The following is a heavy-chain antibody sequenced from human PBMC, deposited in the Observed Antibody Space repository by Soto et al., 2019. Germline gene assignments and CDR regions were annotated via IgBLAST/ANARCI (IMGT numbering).Heavy chain of an antibody. D-gene: IGHD6-13*01. CDR3: ARVGRSSSWYRFDY. J-gene: IGHJ4*02. CDR2: IIPIFGTA. V-gene: IGHV1-69*06. Sequence: GASVKVSCKASGGTFSSYAISWVRQAPGQGLEWMGGIIPIFGTANYAQKFQGRVTITADKSTGTAYMELSSLRSDDTAVYYCARVGRSSSWYRFDYWGQGTLVTLSS. CDR1: GGTFSSYA.